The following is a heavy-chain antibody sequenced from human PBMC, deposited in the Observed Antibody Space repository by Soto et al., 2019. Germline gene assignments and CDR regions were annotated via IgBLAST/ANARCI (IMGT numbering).Heavy chain of an antibody. V-gene: IGHV3-30*03. D-gene: IGHD2-15*01. CDR3: ARDDVLCDGGRCYGIPLDV. Sequence: GGSLRLSCAASGFTFSSYGMHWVRQAPGKGLEWVAVISYDGSNKYYADSVKGRFTISRDTSENTLHLQMNSLRVEDTAVYYCARDDVLCDGGRCYGIPLDVWGRGTTDTVSS. CDR2: ISYDGSNK. J-gene: IGHJ6*04. CDR1: GFTFSSYG.